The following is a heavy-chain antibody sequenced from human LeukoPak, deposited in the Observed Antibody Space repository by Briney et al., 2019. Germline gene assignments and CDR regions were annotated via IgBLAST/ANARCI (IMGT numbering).Heavy chain of an antibody. Sequence: SVKVSCKGSGGTFSSYTISWVRHAPGQGLEWMGRIIPILGIANYAQKFQGRVTITADKSTSTAYMELSSLRSEDTAVYYCARDGYCSGGSCLTSPYYYYYMDVWGKGTTVTVSS. V-gene: IGHV1-69*04. CDR1: GGTFSSYT. CDR2: IIPILGIA. CDR3: ARDGYCSGGSCLTSPYYYYYMDV. D-gene: IGHD2-15*01. J-gene: IGHJ6*03.